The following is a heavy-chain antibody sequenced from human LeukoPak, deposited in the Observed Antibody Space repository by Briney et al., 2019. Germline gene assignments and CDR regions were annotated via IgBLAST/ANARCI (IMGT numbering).Heavy chain of an antibody. Sequence: SQTLSLTCTVSGASISSGGYYWSWIRQPAGKGLEWIGRMYTSGITNYNPSLESRVTISLDTSENQFSLKLTSVTAADTAVYYCARAVDSSGYSSFQHWGQGTLVTVSS. CDR3: ARAVDSSGYSSFQH. CDR2: MYTSGIT. D-gene: IGHD3-22*01. CDR1: GASISSGGYY. V-gene: IGHV4-61*02. J-gene: IGHJ1*01.